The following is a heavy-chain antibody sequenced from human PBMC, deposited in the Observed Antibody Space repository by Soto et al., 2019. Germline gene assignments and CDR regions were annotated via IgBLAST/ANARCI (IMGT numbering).Heavy chain of an antibody. CDR3: ARGGGLNQLLSGSDH. Sequence: QVQLVESGGGVVQPGGSLTLSCTASGFFLSDYGMHWVRQAPGKGLEWVAAISYDGSSEYYSDSVKDRFTTSRDNSKNTLYLHMNRVRVEDGAFYHCARGGGLNQLLSGSDHWGQGTLVTVSS. CDR1: GFFLSDYG. CDR2: ISYDGSSE. D-gene: IGHD2-2*01. J-gene: IGHJ4*02. V-gene: IGHV3-33*01.